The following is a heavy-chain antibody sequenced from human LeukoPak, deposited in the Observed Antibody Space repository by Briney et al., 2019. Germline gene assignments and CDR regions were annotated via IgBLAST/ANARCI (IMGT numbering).Heavy chain of an antibody. J-gene: IGHJ4*02. CDR3: ARLRLGELSLGFDF. V-gene: IGHV1-18*01. CDR2: ISPYNGDT. CDR1: GYTFTSFA. Sequence: ASVRVSCKASGYTFTSFAISWVRQAPGQGLEWMGWISPYNGDTREAQKLGGRLTMTTDTSTSSAYMELRSLRSDDTAVYYCARLRLGELSLGFDFWGQGTLVTVSS. D-gene: IGHD3-16*02.